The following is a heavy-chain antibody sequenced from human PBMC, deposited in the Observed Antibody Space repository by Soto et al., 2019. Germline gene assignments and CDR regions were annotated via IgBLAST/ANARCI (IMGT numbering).Heavy chain of an antibody. Sequence: VQLVQSGAEVKKPGSSVKVSCKASGGTFSTSDISWVRQAPGQGLEWMGGITPMFDTTKYGQDFQGRVTITADESTTTAYMELSSLRSEDTAIYYCAQDLGSQIAAFWGQGTLVTVSS. V-gene: IGHV1-69*12. J-gene: IGHJ4*02. CDR1: GGTFSTSD. CDR2: ITPMFDTT. CDR3: AQDLGSQIAAF. D-gene: IGHD2-15*01.